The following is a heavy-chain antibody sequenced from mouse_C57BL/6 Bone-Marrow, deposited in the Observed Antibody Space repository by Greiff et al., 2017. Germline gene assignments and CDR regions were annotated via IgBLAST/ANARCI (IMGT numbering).Heavy chain of an antibody. J-gene: IGHJ2*01. Sequence: QVQLQQPGAELVKPGASVKLSCKASGYTFTSYWMHWVKQRPGQGLEWIGMIHPNSGSTNYNEKLKSKATLTVDKSSSTAYMQLSSLTSEDAAVYYCAMSWAYFDYWGQGTTLTVSS. CDR1: GYTFTSYW. D-gene: IGHD2-3*01. CDR2: IHPNSGST. V-gene: IGHV1-64*01. CDR3: AMSWAYFDY.